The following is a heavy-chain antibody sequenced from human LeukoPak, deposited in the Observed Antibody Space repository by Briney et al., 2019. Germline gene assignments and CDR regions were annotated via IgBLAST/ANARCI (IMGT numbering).Heavy chain of an antibody. J-gene: IGHJ6*03. V-gene: IGHV4-59*01. Sequence: ASETLSLTCTVSGGSISSYYWSWIRQPPGKGLEWIGYIYYSGSTNYNPSLKSRVTISVDTSKNQFSLKLSSVTAADTAVYYCVRVRGPAVYYYYMDVWGKGTTVTVSS. CDR3: VRVRGPAVYYYYMDV. CDR1: GGSISSYY. CDR2: IYYSGST. D-gene: IGHD6-25*01.